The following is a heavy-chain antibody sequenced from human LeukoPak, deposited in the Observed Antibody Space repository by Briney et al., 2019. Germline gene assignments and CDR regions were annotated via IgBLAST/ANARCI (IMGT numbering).Heavy chain of an antibody. J-gene: IGHJ4*02. D-gene: IGHD6-13*01. V-gene: IGHV3-30*02. CDR2: IRYDGSNK. CDR3: ARMGQQLAEPFDY. Sequence: PGGSLRLSCAASGFTFSSYGMHWVRQAPGKGLEWVAFIRYDGSNKYYADSVKGRFTISRDNSKNTLYLQMNSLRAEDTAVYYCARMGQQLAEPFDYWGQGTLVTVSS. CDR1: GFTFSSYG.